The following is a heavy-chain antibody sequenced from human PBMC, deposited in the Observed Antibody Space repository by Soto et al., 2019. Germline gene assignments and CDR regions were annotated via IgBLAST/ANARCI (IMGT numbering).Heavy chain of an antibody. CDR3: AKGSRALDGSGSA. CDR2: IDGSGTA. V-gene: IGHV3-23*01. D-gene: IGHD3-10*01. CDR1: GFTFSSYA. J-gene: IGHJ4*02. Sequence: GGPLRLSCSASGFTFSSYAMTWVRQTPGKGLEWVSNIDGSGTAYYTDAVKGRFTISRDNSKNTLYLQMNSLSAEDTAVYYCAKGSRALDGSGSAWGQGTLVTVSS.